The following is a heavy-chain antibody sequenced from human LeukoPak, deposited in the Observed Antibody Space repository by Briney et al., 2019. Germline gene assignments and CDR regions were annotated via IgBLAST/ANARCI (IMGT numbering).Heavy chain of an antibody. D-gene: IGHD4-11*01. CDR1: GFTFDDYA. Sequence: GGSLRLSCAASGFTFDDYAMHWVRQAPGKGLEWVSGISWNSGSIGYADSVKGRFTISRDNAKNSLYLQMNSLRAEDMALYCCAKDKGIKDYSNYELDYWGQGTLVTVSS. J-gene: IGHJ4*02. V-gene: IGHV3-9*03. CDR2: ISWNSGSI. CDR3: AKDKGIKDYSNYELDY.